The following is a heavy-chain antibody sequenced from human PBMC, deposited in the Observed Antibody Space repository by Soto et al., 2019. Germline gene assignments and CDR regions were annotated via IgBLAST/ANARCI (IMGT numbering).Heavy chain of an antibody. D-gene: IGHD2-15*01. J-gene: IGHJ3*02. V-gene: IGHV4-31*03. CDR3: ARGVVVVVAATTDAFDI. Sequence: QVQLQESGPGLVKPSQTLSLTCTVSGGSISGGGYYWSWIRQHPGKGLEWIGYIYYSGSTYYNPSLKSRVTISVDTSKNQFSLKLSSVTAADTAVYYCARGVVVVVAATTDAFDIWGQGTMVTVSS. CDR2: IYYSGST. CDR1: GGSISGGGYY.